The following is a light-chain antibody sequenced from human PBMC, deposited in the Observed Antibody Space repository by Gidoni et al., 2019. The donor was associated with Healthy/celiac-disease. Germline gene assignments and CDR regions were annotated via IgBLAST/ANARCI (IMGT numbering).Light chain of an antibody. J-gene: IGLJ3*02. V-gene: IGLV2-11*01. CDR3: CSYAGRYTWV. CDR2: DVN. CDR1: SSDVGGYNS. Sequence: QSALTQPRSVSGSPGQSVTISCTGTSSDVGGYNSVSWYQQHPGKAPKLMIYDVNKRPSGVPDRFSGSKSGNTASLTISGLQAEDEADYYCCSYAGRYTWVFGGGTKLTVL.